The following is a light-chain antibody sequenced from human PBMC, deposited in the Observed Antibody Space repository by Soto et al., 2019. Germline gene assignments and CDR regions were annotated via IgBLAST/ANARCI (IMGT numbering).Light chain of an antibody. CDR1: QDISNY. CDR3: QQLRMYPST. Sequence: IQITQSSSSLSASVGDRVTITCRASQDISNYLAWYQQKPGEVPKLLIYAASTLYGGVPSRFSGSGSGTDFALTITSLQAEDFATYYRQQLRMYPSTFGGGTKVDIK. J-gene: IGKJ4*01. CDR2: AAS. V-gene: IGKV1-9*01.